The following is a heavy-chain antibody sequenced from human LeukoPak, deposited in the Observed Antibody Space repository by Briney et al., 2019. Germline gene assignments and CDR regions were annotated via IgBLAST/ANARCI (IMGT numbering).Heavy chain of an antibody. CDR1: GGSFSGYY. Sequence: SETLSLTCAVYGGSFSGYYWSWIRQPPGKGLEWIGEINHSGSTNYNPSLKSRVTISVDTSKNQFSLKLSSVTAADTAVYYCARLRPAAPLAKYYFDYWGQGTLVTVSS. J-gene: IGHJ4*02. V-gene: IGHV4-34*01. CDR2: INHSGST. D-gene: IGHD2-2*01. CDR3: ARLRPAAPLAKYYFDY.